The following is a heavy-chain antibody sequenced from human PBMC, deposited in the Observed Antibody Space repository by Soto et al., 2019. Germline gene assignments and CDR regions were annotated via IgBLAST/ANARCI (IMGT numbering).Heavy chain of an antibody. V-gene: IGHV1-18*01. Sequence: ASVKVSCKASGYTFTSSGISRVRQAPGQGLEWMGWISAYNGNTNYAQKLQGRVTMTTDTSTSTAYMELRSLRSDDTAVYYCARQGLGATTGLDDYWGQGTLVTVSS. J-gene: IGHJ4*02. CDR2: ISAYNGNT. CDR3: ARQGLGATTGLDDY. D-gene: IGHD1-26*01. CDR1: GYTFTSSG.